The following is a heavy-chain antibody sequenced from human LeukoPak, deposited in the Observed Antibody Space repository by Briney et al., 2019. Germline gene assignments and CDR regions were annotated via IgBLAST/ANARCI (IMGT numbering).Heavy chain of an antibody. CDR3: ARTPGQKYYDSSGPFDY. CDR2: IYYSGST. CDR1: GGSISSNSYY. Sequence: PSETLSLTCTVSGGSISSNSYYWDWIRQPPGKGLEWIGSIYYSGSTYYNPSLKSRVTISVDTSKNQFSLKLSSVTAADTAVYYCARTPGQKYYDSSGPFDYWGQGTLVTVSS. J-gene: IGHJ4*02. V-gene: IGHV4-39*01. D-gene: IGHD3-22*01.